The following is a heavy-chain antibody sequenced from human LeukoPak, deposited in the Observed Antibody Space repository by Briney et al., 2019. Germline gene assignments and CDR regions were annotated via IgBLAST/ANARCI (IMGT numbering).Heavy chain of an antibody. Sequence: ASVKVSCKASGYTFTSYAMHWVRQAPGQRLEWMGWINAGNGNTKYSQKFQGRVTITRDTSASTAYMELSSLGSKDTAVYYCARSNVLLWFGELSPWFDPWGQGTLVTVSS. J-gene: IGHJ5*02. CDR1: GYTFTSYA. CDR3: ARSNVLLWFGELSPWFDP. CDR2: INAGNGNT. V-gene: IGHV1-3*01. D-gene: IGHD3-10*01.